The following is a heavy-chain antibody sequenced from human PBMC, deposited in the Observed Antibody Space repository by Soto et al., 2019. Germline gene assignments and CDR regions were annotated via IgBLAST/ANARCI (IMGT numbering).Heavy chain of an antibody. Sequence: QVQLVQSGAEVKRPGASVKVSSKATGYSFASHAMHWVRQAPGQRLEWMGWINAGNGNTKYSQKFQGRVTITRDTSASTAYMELSSLRSEDTAVYYCLGYCSGGSCYSRGYWGQGTLVTVSS. CDR2: INAGNGNT. V-gene: IGHV1-3*01. CDR3: LGYCSGGSCYSRGY. D-gene: IGHD2-15*01. CDR1: GYSFASHA. J-gene: IGHJ4*02.